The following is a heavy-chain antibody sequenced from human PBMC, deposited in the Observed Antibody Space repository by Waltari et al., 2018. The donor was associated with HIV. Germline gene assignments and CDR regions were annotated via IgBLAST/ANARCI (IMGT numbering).Heavy chain of an antibody. Sequence: QLHLQESGPGLVKPSETLALTCTVSGGSITRTAFYWPWIPQPTGKGLEWIGLMYNSGTTDYNPSLKSRVSMSRDTSKNRFSLRLHSVTAADTAIYYCARRGDGFNQHARLDHWGPGTLVTVSS. CDR3: ARRGDGFNQHARLDH. CDR2: MYNSGTT. V-gene: IGHV4-39*01. D-gene: IGHD2-2*01. CDR1: GGSITRTAFY. J-gene: IGHJ4*02.